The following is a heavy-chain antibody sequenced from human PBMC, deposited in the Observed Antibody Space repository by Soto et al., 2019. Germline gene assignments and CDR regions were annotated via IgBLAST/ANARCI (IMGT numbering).Heavy chain of an antibody. J-gene: IGHJ4*02. V-gene: IGHV4-30-2*01. Sequence: PSETLSLTCAVSGGSISSGGYSWSWIRQPPGKGLEWIGYIYHSGSTYYNPSLKSRVTISVDRSKNQFSLKLSSVTAADTAVYYCAREQRYYGSSGYYYYFGYFRELTLVTASS. D-gene: IGHD3-22*01. CDR1: GGSISSGGYS. CDR2: IYHSGST. CDR3: AREQRYYGSSGYYYYFGY.